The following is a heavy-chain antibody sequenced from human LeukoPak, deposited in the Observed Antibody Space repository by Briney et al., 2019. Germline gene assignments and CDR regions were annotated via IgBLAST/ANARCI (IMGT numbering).Heavy chain of an antibody. Sequence: PSGTLSLTCTVSGGSISSGGYYWSWIRQHPGKGLEWIGYIYYSGSTYYNPSLKSRVTISVDTSKNQFSLKLSSVTAADTAVYYCASGLENYDSSGYYYVIPFDYWGQGTLVTVSS. D-gene: IGHD3-22*01. CDR3: ASGLENYDSSGYYYVIPFDY. V-gene: IGHV4-31*03. CDR2: IYYSGST. J-gene: IGHJ4*02. CDR1: GGSISSGGYY.